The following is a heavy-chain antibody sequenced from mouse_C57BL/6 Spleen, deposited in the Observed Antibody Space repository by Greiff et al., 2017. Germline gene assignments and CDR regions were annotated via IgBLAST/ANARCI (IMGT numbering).Heavy chain of an antibody. V-gene: IGHV1-42*01. CDR3: ARSGTGTGYFDV. CDR1: GYSFTGYY. Sequence: EVQVVESGPELVKPGASVKISCKASGYSFTGYYMNWVKQSPEKSLEWIGEINPSTGGTTYNQKFKAKATLTVDKSSSTAYMQLKSLTSEDSAVYYCARSGTGTGYFDVWGTGTTVTVSS. D-gene: IGHD4-1*01. CDR2: INPSTGGT. J-gene: IGHJ1*03.